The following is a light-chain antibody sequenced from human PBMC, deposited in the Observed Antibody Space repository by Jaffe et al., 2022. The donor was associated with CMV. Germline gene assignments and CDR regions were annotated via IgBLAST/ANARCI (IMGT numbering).Light chain of an antibody. V-gene: IGKV2-28*01. CDR2: LSS. Sequence: DIVMTQSPLSLPVTPGEPASISCRSGQSLLHRDGNTYLHWYLQRPGQSPQVLIHLSSNRASGVPDRFSGSGSGTDFTLKISRVEAEDVGIYYCMQALQTPWTFGQGTKVEIK. CDR3: MQALQTPWT. J-gene: IGKJ1*01. CDR1: QSLLHRDGNTY.